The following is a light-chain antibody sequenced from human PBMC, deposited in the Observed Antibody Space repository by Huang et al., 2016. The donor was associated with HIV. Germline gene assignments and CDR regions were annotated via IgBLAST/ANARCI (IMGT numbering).Light chain of an antibody. CDR2: AAS. J-gene: IGKJ4*01. V-gene: IGKV1-12*01. CDR1: QGISNW. CDR3: QQANSFPELS. Sequence: DIQMTQSPSSVSASVGDRVTITCRASQGISNWLAWYQQKPGKAPTRLIYAASNLHTGAPSRFIGSGSGAFFTLTISSLQPEDSAIYYCQQANSFPELSFGGGTRVEI.